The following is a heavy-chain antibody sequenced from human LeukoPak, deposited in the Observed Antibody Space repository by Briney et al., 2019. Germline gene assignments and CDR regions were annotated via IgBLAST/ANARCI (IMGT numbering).Heavy chain of an antibody. CDR3: ARAYDSSGLFSY. CDR2: IYYSGST. J-gene: IGHJ4*02. V-gene: IGHV4-39*07. CDR1: GGSISSSSYY. Sequence: SETLSLTCTVSGGSISSSSYYWGWIRQPPGKGLEWIGSIYYSGSTYYNPSLKSRVTISVDTSKNQFSLKLSSVTAADTAVYYCARAYDSSGLFSYWGQGTLVTVSS. D-gene: IGHD3-22*01.